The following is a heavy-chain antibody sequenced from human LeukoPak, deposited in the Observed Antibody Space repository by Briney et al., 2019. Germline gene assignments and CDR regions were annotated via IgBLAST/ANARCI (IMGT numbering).Heavy chain of an antibody. CDR2: ITSDGSST. CDR1: GFTFSSTR. Sequence: GGSLRLSCAASGFTFSSTRMHLVRPAPGKGLVWVSRITSDGSSTIYADSVKGRFTISRDNAKNSVYLQMNSLRDDDTAVYYCARDPYSGNLGPTYYYYMDVWGKGTTVTVSS. CDR3: ARDPYSGNLGPTYYYYMDV. V-gene: IGHV3-74*01. J-gene: IGHJ6*03. D-gene: IGHD1-26*01.